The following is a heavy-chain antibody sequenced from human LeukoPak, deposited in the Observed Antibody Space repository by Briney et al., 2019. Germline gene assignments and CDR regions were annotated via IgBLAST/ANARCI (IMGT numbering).Heavy chain of an antibody. J-gene: IGHJ4*02. CDR2: ISSTGAYI. CDR1: GLAPFTGS. Sequence: GSLRLSSADTGLAPFTGSPRCGSQTPGKGLEWVSSISSTGAYIYHADSMDGRFTISRDNSRNLLYLQRNSLRAEDSAMYFCARVACNPYTRGHYDFAYWGQGTLVTVSS. D-gene: IGHD2/OR15-2a*01. V-gene: IGHV3-21*01. CDR3: ARVACNPYTRGHYDFAY.